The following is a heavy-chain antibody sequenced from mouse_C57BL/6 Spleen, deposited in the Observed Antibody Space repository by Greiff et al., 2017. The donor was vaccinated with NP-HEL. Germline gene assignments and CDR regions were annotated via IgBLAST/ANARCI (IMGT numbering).Heavy chain of an antibody. CDR2: ISNLAYSI. J-gene: IGHJ4*01. CDR1: GFTFSDYG. D-gene: IGHD1-1*01. CDR3: ARPYYYGSSYAMDY. Sequence: EVQLVESEGGLVQPGSSMKLSCTASGFTFSDYGMAWVRQAPRKGPEWVAFISNLAYSIYYADTVTGRFTISRENAKNTLYLEMSSLRSEDTAMYYCARPYYYGSSYAMDYWGQGTSVTVSS. V-gene: IGHV5-15*01.